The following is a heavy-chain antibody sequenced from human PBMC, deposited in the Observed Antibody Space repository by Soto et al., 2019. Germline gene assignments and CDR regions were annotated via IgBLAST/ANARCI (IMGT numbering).Heavy chain of an antibody. V-gene: IGHV3-23*01. CDR3: AKDPAKNYDFWSGYDIYNWFDP. CDR1: GFTFSSYA. CDR2: ISGSGGST. D-gene: IGHD3-3*01. Sequence: GGSLRLSCAASGFTFSSYAMSWVRQAPGKGLEWVSAISGSGGSTYYADSVKGRFTISRDNSKNTLYLQMNSLRAEDTAVYYCAKDPAKNYDFWSGYDIYNWFDPWGQGTLVTVSS. J-gene: IGHJ5*02.